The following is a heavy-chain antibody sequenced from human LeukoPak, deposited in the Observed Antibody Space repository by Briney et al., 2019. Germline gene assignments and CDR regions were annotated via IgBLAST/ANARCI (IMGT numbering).Heavy chain of an antibody. D-gene: IGHD4-17*01. Sequence: GGSLRLSCAASGFTVSSNYMSWVRQAPGKGLEWVSVIYSGGSTYYADSVKGRFTISRDNSKNTLYLQMYSLRAEDTAVYYCARVHYGDYVDYWGQGTLVTVSS. V-gene: IGHV3-53*01. CDR2: IYSGGST. J-gene: IGHJ4*02. CDR1: GFTVSSNY. CDR3: ARVHYGDYVDY.